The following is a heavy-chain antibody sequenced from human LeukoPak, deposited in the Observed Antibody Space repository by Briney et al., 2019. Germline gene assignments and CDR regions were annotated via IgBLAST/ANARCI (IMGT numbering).Heavy chain of an antibody. J-gene: IGHJ5*02. D-gene: IGHD3-16*01. Sequence: SETLSLTCTVSGGSISSYYWTWLRQPPGKGLEWIGYISYSGSTNYNPSLKSRVTISVDTSKNQVSLKLSSVTAADTAVYYCAKGGSWFDPWGQGTLVTVSS. CDR1: GGSISSYY. CDR2: ISYSGST. CDR3: AKGGSWFDP. V-gene: IGHV4-59*08.